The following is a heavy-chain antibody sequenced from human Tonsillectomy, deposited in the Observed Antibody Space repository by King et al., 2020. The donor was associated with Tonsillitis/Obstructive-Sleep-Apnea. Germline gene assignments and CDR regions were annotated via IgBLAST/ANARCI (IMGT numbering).Heavy chain of an antibody. V-gene: IGHV6-1*01. Sequence: HVQLPQSGPGLVKPSQTLSLTCAISGDSVSSNSAAWNWIRQSPSRGLEWLGRTYYRSKWYNDYAVSVKSRITINPDTSKNQFSLQLNSVTPEDTAVYYCARDLINCSSTSCYSRYFDYWGQGTLVTVSS. J-gene: IGHJ4*02. CDR3: ARDLINCSSTSCYSRYFDY. CDR2: TYYRSKWYN. CDR1: GDSVSSNSAA. D-gene: IGHD2-2*01.